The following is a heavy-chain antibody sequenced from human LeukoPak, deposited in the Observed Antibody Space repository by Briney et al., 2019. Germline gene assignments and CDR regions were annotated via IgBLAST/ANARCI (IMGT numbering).Heavy chain of an antibody. CDR3: ARLRGGDCYSCYYGMDV. Sequence: SETLSLTCTVSGGSISSYYWSWIRQPPGKGLEWIGYIYYSGSTNYNPSLKSRVTISVDTSKNQFSLKLSSVTAADTAVYYCARLRGGDCYSCYYGMDVWGQGTTVTVSS. CDR2: IYYSGST. D-gene: IGHD2-21*02. CDR1: GGSISSYY. V-gene: IGHV4-59*08. J-gene: IGHJ6*02.